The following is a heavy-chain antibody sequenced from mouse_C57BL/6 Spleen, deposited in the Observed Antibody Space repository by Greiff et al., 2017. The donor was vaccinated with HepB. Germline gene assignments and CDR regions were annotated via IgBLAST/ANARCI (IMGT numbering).Heavy chain of an antibody. V-gene: IGHV1-42*01. CDR2: INPSTGGT. Sequence: VQLQQSGPELVKPGASVKISCKASGYSFTGYYMNWVKQSPEKSLEWIGEINPSTGGTTYNQKFKAKATLTVDKSSSTAYMQLKSLTSEDSAVYYCARGGNYRTYAMDYWGQGTSVTVSS. D-gene: IGHD2-1*01. CDR1: GYSFTGYY. CDR3: ARGGNYRTYAMDY. J-gene: IGHJ4*01.